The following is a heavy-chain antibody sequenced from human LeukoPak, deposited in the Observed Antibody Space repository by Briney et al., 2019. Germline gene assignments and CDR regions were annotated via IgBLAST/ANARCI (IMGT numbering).Heavy chain of an antibody. J-gene: IGHJ3*02. CDR3: SKDQYVSGSLYAFDI. CDR1: GFSFDDYA. V-gene: IGHV3-9*01. Sequence: GGSLRLSCAASGFSFDDYAMHWVRQAPGRGLEWVSGISWNSVSITYADSVKGRFTISRDNVKNSLYLQMNSVRAEDTALYFCSKDQYVSGSLYAFDIWGQGTMVTVSS. CDR2: ISWNSVSI. D-gene: IGHD3-10*01.